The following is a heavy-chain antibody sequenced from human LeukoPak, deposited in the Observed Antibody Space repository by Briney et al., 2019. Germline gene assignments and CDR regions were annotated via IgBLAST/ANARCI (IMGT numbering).Heavy chain of an antibody. CDR3: ARTHMTTVTPGSGFDY. D-gene: IGHD4-17*01. CDR1: GDSVSSNSAA. V-gene: IGHV6-1*01. J-gene: IGHJ4*02. Sequence: SQTLSLTCAISGDSVSSNSAAWNWIRQSPSRGLEWLGRTYYRSKWYNDYAVSVKSRITTNPDTSKNQFSLQLNSVTPEDTAVYYCARTHMTTVTPGSGFDYWGQGTLVTVSS. CDR2: TYYRSKWYN.